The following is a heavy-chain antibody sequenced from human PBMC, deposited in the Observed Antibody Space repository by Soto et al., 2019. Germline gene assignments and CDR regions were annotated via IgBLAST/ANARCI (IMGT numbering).Heavy chain of an antibody. J-gene: IGHJ4*02. V-gene: IGHV3-30*18. Sequence: QVQLVESGGGVVQPGRSLRLSCAASGFTFSSYGMHWVRQAPGKGLEWVAVISYDGSNKYYADSVKGRFTISRDNSKNTXXLQMNSLRAEDTAVYYCAKAPLGGWLRSEQLYFDYWGQGTLVTVSS. CDR1: GFTFSSYG. CDR3: AKAPLGGWLRSEQLYFDY. D-gene: IGHD5-12*01. CDR2: ISYDGSNK.